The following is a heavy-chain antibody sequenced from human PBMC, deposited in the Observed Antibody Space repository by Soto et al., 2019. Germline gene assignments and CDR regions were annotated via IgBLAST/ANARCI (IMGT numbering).Heavy chain of an antibody. Sequence: SETLSLTCTVSGGSMRGYFWTWIRQPPGKGLEWIGYIYYTGRTNYNPSLKSRLTISVDTSNNQFSLRLDSVTAADTAVYYCARDPGYRSYPANWLDTWGQGTLVTVSS. V-gene: IGHV4-59*01. J-gene: IGHJ5*02. CDR2: IYYTGRT. D-gene: IGHD5-18*01. CDR3: ARDPGYRSYPANWLDT. CDR1: GGSMRGYF.